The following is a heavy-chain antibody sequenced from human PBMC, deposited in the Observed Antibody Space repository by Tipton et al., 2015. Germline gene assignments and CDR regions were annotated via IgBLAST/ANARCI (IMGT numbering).Heavy chain of an antibody. J-gene: IGHJ6*02. V-gene: IGHV4-61*01. CDR3: ARDLEHGMDV. Sequence: LRLSCTVSGASLSGGTYYWSWIRQPPGKALEWIGYIYHSGNTYYNPSLESRVTISVDTSKNQFSLTLNSVTAADTAVYYCARDLEHGMDVWGQGTTVTVSS. CDR1: GASLSGGTYY. CDR2: IYHSGNT. D-gene: IGHD5-24*01.